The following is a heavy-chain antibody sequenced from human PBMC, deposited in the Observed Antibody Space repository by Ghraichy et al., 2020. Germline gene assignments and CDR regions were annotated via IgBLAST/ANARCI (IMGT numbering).Heavy chain of an antibody. Sequence: GGSLRLSCAASGFTFSSYAMSWVRQAPGKGLEWVSAISGSGGSTYYADSVKGRFTISRDNSKNTLYLQMNSLRAEDTAVYYCAKDSETYYYDSSGPAPFDYWGQGTLVTVSS. D-gene: IGHD3-22*01. CDR2: ISGSGGST. CDR1: GFTFSSYA. J-gene: IGHJ4*02. V-gene: IGHV3-23*01. CDR3: AKDSETYYYDSSGPAPFDY.